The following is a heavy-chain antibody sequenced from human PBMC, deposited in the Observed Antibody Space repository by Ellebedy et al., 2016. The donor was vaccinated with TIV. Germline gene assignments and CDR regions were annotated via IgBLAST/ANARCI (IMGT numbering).Heavy chain of an antibody. CDR3: ARGLVLKWDLFYEY. CDR2: ISGSGDTI. CDR1: GFNFGDHY. Sequence: GESLKISCAASGFNFGDHYMTWVRQAPGKGLEWISYISGSGDTIYYADSVKGRFTISRDNANNSLFLQLKSLRAEDTALYYCARGLVLKWDLFYEYWGQGTLVAVSS. J-gene: IGHJ4*02. V-gene: IGHV3-11*01. D-gene: IGHD1-26*01.